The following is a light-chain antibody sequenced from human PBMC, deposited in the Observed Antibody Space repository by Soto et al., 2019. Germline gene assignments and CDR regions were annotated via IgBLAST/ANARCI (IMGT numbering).Light chain of an antibody. Sequence: QSVLTQPRSASGTPGQRVTISCSGSSSNIGSNTVNWYQQLPGTAPKLLIYSNNQRPSGVPDRFSGSKSGTSASLAISGLQSEDEADYYCAAWDDSLNVCVFGGGTKLTVL. CDR3: AAWDDSLNVCV. V-gene: IGLV1-44*01. J-gene: IGLJ2*01. CDR2: SNN. CDR1: SSNIGSNT.